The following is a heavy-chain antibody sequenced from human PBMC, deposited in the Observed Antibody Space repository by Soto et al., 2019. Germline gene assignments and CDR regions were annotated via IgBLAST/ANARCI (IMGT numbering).Heavy chain of an antibody. CDR2: INHSGGT. J-gene: IGHJ4*02. D-gene: IGHD1-26*01. CDR3: ARLRWEQPWVFDY. Sequence: QGQLQQWGAGLLKASETLSLTCAVYGGAFSGYYWSWISQPPVKGLEWMGEINHSGGTNYNPSLKSRFTISVDTSKNQFSLKLISVTAAATAVFYCARLRWEQPWVFDYWGQGTLVTVSS. V-gene: IGHV4-34*02. CDR1: GGAFSGYY.